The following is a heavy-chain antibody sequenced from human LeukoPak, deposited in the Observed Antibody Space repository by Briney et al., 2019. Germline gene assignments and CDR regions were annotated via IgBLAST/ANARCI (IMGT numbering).Heavy chain of an antibody. J-gene: IGHJ4*02. CDR2: IYTRGST. CDR1: DGSISSYY. V-gene: IGHV4-4*09. D-gene: IGHD6-19*01. Sequence: SETLSLTCTVSDGSISSYYWGWTRQPPGKGLEWIGYIYTRGSTNYSPSLKSRVTISSDTSKNQFSLKLISVTAADTAVYYCARQPVPGTYYFDYWGQGTLVTVSS. CDR3: ARQPVPGTYYFDY.